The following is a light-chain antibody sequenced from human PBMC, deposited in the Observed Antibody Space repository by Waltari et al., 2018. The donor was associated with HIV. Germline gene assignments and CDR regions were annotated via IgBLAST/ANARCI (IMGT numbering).Light chain of an antibody. J-gene: IGKJ1*01. V-gene: IGKV3-20*01. CDR1: QSVSSSY. CDR2: HAS. Sequence: EIVLTQSPGTLSLSPGERATLSCRASQSVSSSYIAWYRQIPGQAPSLLIYHASSRATGIPDRFSGSGSGTDFTLTISRLEPEDFAVYYCQQYGSSPQTFGQGTKVEIK. CDR3: QQYGSSPQT.